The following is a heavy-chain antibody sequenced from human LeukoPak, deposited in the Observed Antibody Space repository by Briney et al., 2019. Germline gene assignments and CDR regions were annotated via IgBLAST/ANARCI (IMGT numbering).Heavy chain of an antibody. CDR3: ARDGSGSYLPFDI. J-gene: IGHJ3*02. V-gene: IGHV4-34*01. CDR1: GGSFSGYY. Sequence: ASETLSLTCAVYGGSFSGYYWSWIRQPPGKGLEWIGEINHSGSTNYNPSLKSRVTISVDTSKNQFSLKLSSVTAADTAVYYCARDGSGSYLPFDIWGQGTMVTVSS. CDR2: INHSGST. D-gene: IGHD3-10*01.